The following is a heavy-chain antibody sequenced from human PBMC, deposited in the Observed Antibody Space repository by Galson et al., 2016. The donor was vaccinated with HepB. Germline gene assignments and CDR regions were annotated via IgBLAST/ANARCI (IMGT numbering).Heavy chain of an antibody. Sequence: SVKVSCKASGGTFSSYAVTWVRQAPGQGLEYMGGIIPIFGTTNYAQRFQGRLTITVDESLTTAYMAMISLTSEDTAAYYCATRGSGNQGGHYYYAVDVWGRGTTVTVSS. CDR3: ATRGSGNQGGHYYYAVDV. D-gene: IGHD1-14*01. CDR1: GGTFSSYA. V-gene: IGHV1-69*13. CDR2: IIPIFGTT. J-gene: IGHJ6*02.